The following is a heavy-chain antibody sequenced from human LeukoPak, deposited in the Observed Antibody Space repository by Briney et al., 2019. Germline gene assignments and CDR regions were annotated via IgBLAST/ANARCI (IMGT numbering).Heavy chain of an antibody. CDR1: GYTFTSYG. Sequence: ASVKVSCKASGYTFTSYGISWVRQAPGQGLEWMGWISAYNGNTSYAQKLQGRVTMTTDTSTSTAYMELRSLRSDDTAVYYCARGEYNIVAVPAATSYYYYYYGMDVWGQGTTVTVSS. V-gene: IGHV1-18*01. CDR3: ARGEYNIVAVPAATSYYYYYYGMDV. D-gene: IGHD2-2*01. CDR2: ISAYNGNT. J-gene: IGHJ6*02.